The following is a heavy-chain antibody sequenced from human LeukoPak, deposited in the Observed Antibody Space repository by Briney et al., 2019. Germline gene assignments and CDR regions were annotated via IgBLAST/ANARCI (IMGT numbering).Heavy chain of an antibody. CDR1: GFTFSSYS. J-gene: IGHJ5*02. CDR2: ISSSSSYI. V-gene: IGHV3-21*01. Sequence: GGSLRLSCAASGFTFSSYSMNWVRQAPGKGLEWVSSISSSSSYIYYADSVKGRFTISRDNAKNSLYLQMNSLRAEDTAVYYCARYYYGSGSYYTYNWFDPWGQGTLVNVSS. D-gene: IGHD3-10*01. CDR3: ARYYYGSGSYYTYNWFDP.